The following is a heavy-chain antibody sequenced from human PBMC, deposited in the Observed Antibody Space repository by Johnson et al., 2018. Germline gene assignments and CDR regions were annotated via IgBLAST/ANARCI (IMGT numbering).Heavy chain of an antibody. V-gene: IGHV3-30*03. CDR3: VHPEQGSERRAEYFQH. Sequence: QVQLVESGGGVVQPGRSLTLSCAASGFTFSSYGMHWVRQAPGKGLEWVAVISYDGNNKYYADYVKGRFTISRDNSKNSLYLQMNSLRGEDTAVYYCVHPEQGSERRAEYFQHWGQGTLVTVSS. J-gene: IGHJ1*01. CDR2: ISYDGNNK. CDR1: GFTFSSYG. D-gene: IGHD1-1*01.